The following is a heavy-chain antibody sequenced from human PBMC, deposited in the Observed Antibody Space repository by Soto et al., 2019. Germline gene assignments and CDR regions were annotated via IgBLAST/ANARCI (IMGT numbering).Heavy chain of an antibody. CDR2: INHSGST. V-gene: IGHV4-34*01. D-gene: IGHD4-17*01. CDR1: GGSFSGYY. J-gene: IGHJ2*01. Sequence: QVQLQQWGAGLLKPSETLSLTCAVYGGSFSGYYWSWIRQPPGKGLEWIGEINHSGSTNYNPSRNSRVCISVDTSNNQFSLKLSSVTAADTAVYYCARGQMSKETVTYWYFDLWGRGTLVTVSS. CDR3: ARGQMSKETVTYWYFDL.